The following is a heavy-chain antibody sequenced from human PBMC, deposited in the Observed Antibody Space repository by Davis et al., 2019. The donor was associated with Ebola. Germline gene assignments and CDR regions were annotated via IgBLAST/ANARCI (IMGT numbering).Heavy chain of an antibody. CDR3: ARHVEQQLLTLPFPDY. J-gene: IGHJ4*02. D-gene: IGHD6-13*01. CDR2: ISSSSSYT. V-gene: IGHV3-11*06. CDR1: GFTFSDYY. Sequence: PGGSLRLSCAASGFTFSDYYMSWIRQAPGKGLEWVSYISSSSSYTNYADSVKGRFTISRDNAKNSLYLQMNSLRAEDTAVYYCARHVEQQLLTLPFPDYWGQGTLVTVSS.